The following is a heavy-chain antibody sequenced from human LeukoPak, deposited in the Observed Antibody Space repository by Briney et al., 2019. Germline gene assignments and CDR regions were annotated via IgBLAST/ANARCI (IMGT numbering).Heavy chain of an antibody. D-gene: IGHD5-12*01. J-gene: IGHJ4*02. CDR3: ARGRRWLRSGGSYYFDY. Sequence: ASVTLSLTCTVSGVSMRSFYWTWIRQPPAKGLEWIGYIYYSGSTNYNPSLKSRVTISLDTSKTQFSLKLNSVTAADTAVYYCARGRRWLRSGGSYYFDYWGQGTLATVSS. CDR2: IYYSGST. V-gene: IGHV4-59*08. CDR1: GVSMRSFY.